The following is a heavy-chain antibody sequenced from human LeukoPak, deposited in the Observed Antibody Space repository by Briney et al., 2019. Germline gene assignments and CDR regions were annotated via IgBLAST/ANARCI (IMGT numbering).Heavy chain of an antibody. CDR3: AREDMVNDAFDI. CDR1: GFTFSSYA. D-gene: IGHD5-18*01. Sequence: PGRSLRLSCAASGFTFSSYAMHWVRQAPGKGLEWVAVISYDGSNKYYADSVKGRFTISRDNSKNTLYLQMNSLRAEDTAAYYCAREDMVNDAFDIWGQGTMVTASS. J-gene: IGHJ3*02. V-gene: IGHV3-30-3*01. CDR2: ISYDGSNK.